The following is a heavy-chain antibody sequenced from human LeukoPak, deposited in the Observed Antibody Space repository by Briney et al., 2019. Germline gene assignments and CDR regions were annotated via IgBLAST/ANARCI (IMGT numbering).Heavy chain of an antibody. Sequence: GGSLRLSCAASGFIFSNAWMSWVRQAPGKGLEWVGRIKSKTDGETPAYAAPVKGRFTISRDDSKDTLYLQMNNLRTDDTAVYYCSKGDCSGGTCLLPHDFWGQGTLVTVSS. CDR1: GFIFSNAW. J-gene: IGHJ4*02. CDR2: IKSKTDGETP. D-gene: IGHD2-15*01. V-gene: IGHV3-15*01. CDR3: SKGDCSGGTCLLPHDF.